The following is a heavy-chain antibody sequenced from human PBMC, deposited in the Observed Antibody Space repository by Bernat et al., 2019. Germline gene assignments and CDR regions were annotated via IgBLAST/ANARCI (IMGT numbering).Heavy chain of an antibody. CDR3: ARQYSSSWYEVGDY. CDR1: GYSFTSYW. Sequence: EVQLVQSGAEVKKPGESLRISCKVSGYSFTSYWISWVRQMPGKGLEWMGRIDPTDSYTNYSPSFQGNVTISADKSISTAYLQWSSLKASDTAMYYCARQYSSSWYEVGDYWGQGTLVTVSS. D-gene: IGHD6-13*01. V-gene: IGHV5-10-1*01. CDR2: IDPTDSYT. J-gene: IGHJ4*02.